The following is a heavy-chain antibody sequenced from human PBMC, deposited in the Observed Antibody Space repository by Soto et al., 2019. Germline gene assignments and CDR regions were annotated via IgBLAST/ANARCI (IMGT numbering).Heavy chain of an antibody. Sequence: SETLSLTCTVSGASIRSTDYNWRWIRQAPGKGLEWIGYVYYTGGTYYNPSLMSRLTISVDTSKNQFSLKLTSVTAAETAVYYCVRTAREGAVAPHWFDRWGQGTQVTVSS. D-gene: IGHD2-21*02. CDR2: VYYTGGT. V-gene: IGHV4-30-4*01. J-gene: IGHJ5*02. CDR1: GASIRSTDYN. CDR3: VRTAREGAVAPHWFDR.